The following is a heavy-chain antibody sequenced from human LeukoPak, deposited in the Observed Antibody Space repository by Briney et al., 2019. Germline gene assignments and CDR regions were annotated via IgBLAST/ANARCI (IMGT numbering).Heavy chain of an antibody. CDR1: GGSFNDYY. J-gene: IGHJ6*02. V-gene: IGHV4-34*01. CDR3: ARRGSWSYYYAMDV. Sequence: SETLSLTCDVSGGSFNDYYWSWIRQPPGKGLEWIGEIRHSGSTNYNPSLKSRVAMSVDTSKNQFSLKLSSVTAADTAVYYCARRGSWSYYYAMDVWGQGTTVAVSS. D-gene: IGHD6-13*01. CDR2: IRHSGST.